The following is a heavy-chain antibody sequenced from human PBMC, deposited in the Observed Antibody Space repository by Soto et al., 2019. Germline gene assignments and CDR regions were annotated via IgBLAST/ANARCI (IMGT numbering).Heavy chain of an antibody. Sequence: EAQLLESGGGLVQPGESLRLSCAVSGFPFSNYAMSWVRQAPGKGLEWVSVVRSNGGTTFYADSVKGRFTISRDYSKNTVNLQMNSLRADDPAVYYCEKLGEHRSIWYNWYFDVWGRGTPVTVSS. CDR3: EKLGEHRSIWYNWYFDV. CDR1: GFPFSNYA. J-gene: IGHJ2*01. CDR2: VRSNGGTT. D-gene: IGHD6-13*01. V-gene: IGHV3-23*01.